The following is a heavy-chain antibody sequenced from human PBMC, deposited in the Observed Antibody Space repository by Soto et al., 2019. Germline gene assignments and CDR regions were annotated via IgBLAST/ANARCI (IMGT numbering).Heavy chain of an antibody. Sequence: SVKVSFKASGGTFSSYTISWVRHAPGQVLEWMGRIIPILGIANYAQKFQGRVTITADKSTSTAYMELSSLRSEDTAVYYCQSGSFHYYYYGMDVWGQGTTVTVSS. V-gene: IGHV1-69*02. D-gene: IGHD1-26*01. J-gene: IGHJ6*02. CDR2: IIPILGIA. CDR3: QSGSFHYYYYGMDV. CDR1: GGTFSSYT.